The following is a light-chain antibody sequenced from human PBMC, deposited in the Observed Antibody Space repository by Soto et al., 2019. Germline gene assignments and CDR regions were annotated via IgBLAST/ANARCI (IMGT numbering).Light chain of an antibody. CDR1: SSDVGRYNY. CDR3: SSYAGNSRYV. J-gene: IGLJ1*01. V-gene: IGLV2-8*01. CDR2: EVS. Sequence: QSALAQPPSASGSPGQSVTISCTGTSSDVGRYNYISWYQQRPGKAPKLIIYEVSKRPSGVPDRLSGLKYGNTASLTVSGLQAEDEADYYCSSYAGNSRYVFGTGTKVHRP.